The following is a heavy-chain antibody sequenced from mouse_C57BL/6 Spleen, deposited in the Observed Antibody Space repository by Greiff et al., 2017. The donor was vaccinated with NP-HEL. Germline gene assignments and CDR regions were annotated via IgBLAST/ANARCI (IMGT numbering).Heavy chain of an antibody. Sequence: EVQLVESGPELVKPGASVKMSCKASGYTFTDYNMHWVKQSHGKSLEWIGDINPNNGGTSYNQKFKGKATLTVNKSSSTAYMELRSLTSEDSAVYYCARALRPREYYFDDWGQGTTLTVSS. D-gene: IGHD3-2*02. J-gene: IGHJ2*01. CDR3: ARALRPREYYFDD. CDR2: INPNNGGT. V-gene: IGHV1-22*01. CDR1: GYTFTDYN.